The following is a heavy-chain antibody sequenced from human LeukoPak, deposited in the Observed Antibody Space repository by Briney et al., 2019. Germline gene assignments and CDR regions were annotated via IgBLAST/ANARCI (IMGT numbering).Heavy chain of an antibody. Sequence: GGSLRLSCEASGFTFSSDWMNWVRQTPEKGLEWLASIKKDGSQKIYVDSVKGRFTISRDNAKNSLYLQMNSLRAEDTAVYYCARRAGAYSHPYDYWGQGTLVTVSS. V-gene: IGHV3-7*03. D-gene: IGHD4/OR15-4a*01. CDR2: IKKDGSQK. CDR1: GFTFSSDW. J-gene: IGHJ4*02. CDR3: ARRAGAYSHPYDY.